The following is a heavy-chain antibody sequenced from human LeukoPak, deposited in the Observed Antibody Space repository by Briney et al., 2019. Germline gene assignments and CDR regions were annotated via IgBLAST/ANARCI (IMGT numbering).Heavy chain of an antibody. J-gene: IGHJ5*02. D-gene: IGHD2-15*01. CDR2: ISSSGSTI. CDR3: ARYGYCSGGSCFNNWFDP. CDR1: GFIFSSYE. V-gene: IGHV3-48*03. Sequence: GGSLRLSCAASGFIFSSYEMNWVRQAPGKGLEWVSYISSSGSTIYYADSVKGRFTISRDNAKNSLYLQMNSLRAEDTAVYYCARYGYCSGGSCFNNWFDPWGQGTLVTVSS.